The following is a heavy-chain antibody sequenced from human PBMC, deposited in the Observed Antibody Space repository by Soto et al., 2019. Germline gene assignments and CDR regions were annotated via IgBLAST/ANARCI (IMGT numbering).Heavy chain of an antibody. J-gene: IGHJ4*02. V-gene: IGHV3-13*01. CDR3: ARGIAAAGGDYFDY. CDR1: GFTFSSYD. Sequence: EVQLLESGGGLVQPGGSLRLSCAASGFTFSSYDMHWVRQATGKGLEWVSAIGTAGDTYYPGSVKGRFTISRENAKNSLYLQMNSLRAEDTAVYYCARGIAAAGGDYFDYWGQGTLVTVSS. CDR2: IGTAGDT. D-gene: IGHD6-13*01.